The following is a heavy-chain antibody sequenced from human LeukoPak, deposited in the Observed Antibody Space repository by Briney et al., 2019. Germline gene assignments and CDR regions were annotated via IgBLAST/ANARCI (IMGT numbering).Heavy chain of an antibody. Sequence: GGSLRLSCAASGFTFSDQAMTWVRQVPGKGLEWVSAIRGSGADTFYADSVKGRFTFSRDNSRNTLYLQMNSLRAEDTAVYYCARVSYYYDSSGNWFDPWGQGTLVTVSS. V-gene: IGHV3-23*01. CDR2: IRGSGADT. D-gene: IGHD3-22*01. CDR3: ARVSYYYDSSGNWFDP. J-gene: IGHJ5*02. CDR1: GFTFSDQA.